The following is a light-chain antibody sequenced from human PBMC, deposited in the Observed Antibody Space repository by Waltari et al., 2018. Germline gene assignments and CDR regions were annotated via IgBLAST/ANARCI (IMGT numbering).Light chain of an antibody. CDR1: SSDAGSYNL. CDR2: EGS. J-gene: IGLJ1*01. V-gene: IGLV2-23*01. Sequence: HSALTQPASVSGSPGQSITISCTGTSSDAGSYNLFSWYQQYPGKSPKLIIYEGSKRPPGVSNRFSGSKSGNTGSLTISGLQVEDEADYYCCSFAGSNTYVLGTGTKVSVL. CDR3: CSFAGSNTYV.